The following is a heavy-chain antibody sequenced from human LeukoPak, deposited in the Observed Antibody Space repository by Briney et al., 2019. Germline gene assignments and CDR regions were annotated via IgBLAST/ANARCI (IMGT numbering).Heavy chain of an antibody. D-gene: IGHD7-27*01. Sequence: NPSQTLSLTCAVSGGSISSGGYSWSWIRQPPGKGLEWNGYIYHSGSTYYNPSLKSRVTISVDRSKNQFSLKLSSVTAADTAVYYCARAGHWGPDNWFDPWGQGTLVTVSS. CDR3: ARAGHWGPDNWFDP. J-gene: IGHJ5*02. CDR2: IYHSGST. V-gene: IGHV4-30-2*01. CDR1: GGSISSGGYS.